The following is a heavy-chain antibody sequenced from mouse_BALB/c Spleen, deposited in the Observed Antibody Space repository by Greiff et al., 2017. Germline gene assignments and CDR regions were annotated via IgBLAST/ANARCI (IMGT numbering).Heavy chain of an antibody. Sequence: EVKLMESGGGLVQPGGSRKLSCAASGFTFSSFGMHWVRQAPEKGLEWVAYISSGSSTIYYADTVKGRFTISRDNPKNTLFLQMTSLRSEDTAMYYCARGHYYDYDGAMDYWGQGTSVTVSS. D-gene: IGHD2-4*01. CDR2: ISSGSSTI. CDR3: ARGHYYDYDGAMDY. V-gene: IGHV5-17*02. CDR1: GFTFSSFG. J-gene: IGHJ4*01.